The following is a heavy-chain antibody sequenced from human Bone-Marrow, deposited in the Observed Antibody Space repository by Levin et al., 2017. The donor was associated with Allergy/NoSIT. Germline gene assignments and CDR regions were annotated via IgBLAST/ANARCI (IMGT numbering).Heavy chain of an antibody. CDR1: GFSLSTTGVG. Sequence: SGPTLVKPTETLTLTCTFSGFSLSTTGVGVGWIRQPPGKALEWLALVYWDDDKRYSPSLKSRLTITKDTSKNQVVLAMISMDPVDTATYYCAHTYCAGDCRRSYYDGMDVWGQGTTVTVSS. CDR3: AHTYCAGDCRRSYYDGMDV. V-gene: IGHV2-5*02. CDR2: VYWDDDK. J-gene: IGHJ6*02. D-gene: IGHD2-21*02.